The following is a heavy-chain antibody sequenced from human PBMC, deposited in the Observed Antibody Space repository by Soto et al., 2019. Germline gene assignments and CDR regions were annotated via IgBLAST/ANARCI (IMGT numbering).Heavy chain of an antibody. V-gene: IGHV1-46*01. J-gene: IGHJ4*02. CDR2: INPSGGST. CDR1: GYTVASYY. CDR3: ARDRYSSSWFDY. Sequence: ASVKVSCKSSGYTVASYYMHWVRQAPGQGLEWMGIINPSGGSTSYAQKFQGRVTMTRDTSTSTVYMELSSLRSEDTAVYYCARDRYSSSWFDYWGQGTLVTVSS. D-gene: IGHD6-13*01.